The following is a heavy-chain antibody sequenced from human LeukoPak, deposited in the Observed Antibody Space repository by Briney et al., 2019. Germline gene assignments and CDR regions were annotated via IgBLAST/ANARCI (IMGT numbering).Heavy chain of an antibody. CDR1: GGSISSYY. J-gene: IGHJ5*02. CDR3: ARKTSVVAAQNWFDP. D-gene: IGHD2-15*01. CDR2: IYYSGST. V-gene: IGHV4-59*01. Sequence: SETLSLTCTVSGGSISSYYWSWIRQPPGKGLEWIGYIYYSGSTNYNPSLKSRVTISVDTSKNQFSLKLSSVTAVDTAVYYCARKTSVVAAQNWFDPWGQGTLVTVSS.